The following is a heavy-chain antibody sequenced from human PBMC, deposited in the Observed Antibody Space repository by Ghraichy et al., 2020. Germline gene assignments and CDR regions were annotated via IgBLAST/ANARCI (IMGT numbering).Heavy chain of an antibody. Sequence: GGSLRLSCAASGFTFSSYSMSWVRQAPGKGLEWVSSISSSTSYIYYADSVKGRFTISRDNAKTSLYLQMNSLRAEDTAVYYCAREEYYDTTGGYTIDYWGQETLVAVP. V-gene: IGHV3-21*01. CDR3: AREEYYDTTGGYTIDY. J-gene: IGHJ4*02. CDR1: GFTFSSYS. CDR2: ISSSTSYI. D-gene: IGHD3-16*01.